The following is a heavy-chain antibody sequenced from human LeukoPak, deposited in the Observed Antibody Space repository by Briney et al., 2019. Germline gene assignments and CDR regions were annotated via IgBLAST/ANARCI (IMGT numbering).Heavy chain of an antibody. D-gene: IGHD3-22*01. CDR2: INSDWSST. CDR1: GFTFSSYW. J-gene: IGHJ4*02. V-gene: IGHV3-74*01. Sequence: GGSLRLSCAASGFTFSSYWMHWVRQAPGKGLVWVSRINSDWSSTSYADSVKGRFTISRDNAENTLYLQMNSLRAEDTAVYYCARDPSYYYDSSGYSSFDYWGQGTLVTVSS. CDR3: ARDPSYYYDSSGYSSFDY.